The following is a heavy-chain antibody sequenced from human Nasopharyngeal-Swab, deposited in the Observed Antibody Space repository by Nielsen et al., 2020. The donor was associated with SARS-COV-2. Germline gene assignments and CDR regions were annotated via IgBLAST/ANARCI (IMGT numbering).Heavy chain of an antibody. CDR2: IYYSGST. J-gene: IGHJ5*02. V-gene: IGHV4-59*01. Sequence: RQPPGKGLGWIGYIYYSGSTNYNPSLKSRVTISVDTSKNQFSLKLSSVTAADTAVYYCARERTDGYNVSFDPYNWFDPWGQGTLVTVSS. CDR3: ARERTDGYNVSFDPYNWFDP. D-gene: IGHD5-24*01.